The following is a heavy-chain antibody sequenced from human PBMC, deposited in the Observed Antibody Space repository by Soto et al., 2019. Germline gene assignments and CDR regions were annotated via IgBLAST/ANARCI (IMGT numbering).Heavy chain of an antibody. CDR3: ARDLGLVVPAAIDYYYGMDV. CDR2: ISAYNGNT. CDR1: GYTFTSYG. J-gene: IGHJ6*02. V-gene: IGHV1-18*01. Sequence: ASVKVSCKASGYTFTSYGISWVRQAPGQGLEWMGWISAYNGNTNYAQKLQGRVTMTTDTSTSTAYMELRSLRSDDTAVYYCARDLGLVVPAAIDYYYGMDVWGQGTTVTVSS. D-gene: IGHD2-2*02.